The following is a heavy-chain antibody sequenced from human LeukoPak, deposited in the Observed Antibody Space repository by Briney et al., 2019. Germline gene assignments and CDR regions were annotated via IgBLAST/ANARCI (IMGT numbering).Heavy chain of an antibody. CDR2: ISGYNGDI. Sequence: SVRLSCKASGYTFTNYGINWVRRAPGQGLEWMGWISGYNGDINYAQRLQGRVTMTTDTSTSTAYMELRSLSSDDTAVYYCARVLSREGYFDYWGQGTLVTVSS. V-gene: IGHV1-18*01. CDR3: ARVLSREGYFDY. J-gene: IGHJ4*02. D-gene: IGHD5-24*01. CDR1: GYTFTNYG.